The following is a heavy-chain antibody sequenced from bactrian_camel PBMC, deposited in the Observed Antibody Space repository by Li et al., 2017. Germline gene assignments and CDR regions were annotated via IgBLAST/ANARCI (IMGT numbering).Heavy chain of an antibody. J-gene: IGHJ4*01. CDR2: ISIGGKT. CDR1: RFTLADSA. V-gene: IGHV3S55*01. CDR3: AADPLPPHGGSCPNSVDGLYGY. Sequence: HVQLVESGGGSVQAGGALRLSCTNSGTSRFTLADSAMGWYRQAPGHESEMVSRISIGGKTDYADSVKGRFTISQDNAQNTLYLQMSSLNTEDTGTYYCAADPLPPHGGSCPNSVDGLYGYWGQGTQVTVS. D-gene: IGHD6*01.